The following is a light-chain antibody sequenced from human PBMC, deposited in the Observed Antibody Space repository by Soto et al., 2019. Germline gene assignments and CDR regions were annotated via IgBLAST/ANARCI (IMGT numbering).Light chain of an antibody. CDR1: QSLLYSSNSKNY. CDR2: WAS. Sequence: DVVMTQSPDSLAVSLGERATINCKSSQSLLYSSNSKNYLAWYQRKPGQPPKLLIYWASTRESGVPDRFSGRGSGTDFTLTISSLQAEDVAVYYCQQYLSIPRTFGQGTKVEIK. J-gene: IGKJ1*01. CDR3: QQYLSIPRT. V-gene: IGKV4-1*01.